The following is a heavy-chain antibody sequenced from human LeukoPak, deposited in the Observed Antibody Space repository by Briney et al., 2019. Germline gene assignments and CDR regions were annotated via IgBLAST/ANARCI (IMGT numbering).Heavy chain of an antibody. J-gene: IGHJ4*02. D-gene: IGHD6-19*01. CDR1: GGSISSISHY. Sequence: SETLSLTCTVSGGSISSISHYWAWIRQPPGKGLEWIGSIYYSGPTYYNPSLKSRVTMSVDTSKNQFSLKVISLTAADTAVYYCASPTKQWLGHYFDSWGQGTLVTVSS. CDR2: IYYSGPT. V-gene: IGHV4-39*01. CDR3: ASPTKQWLGHYFDS.